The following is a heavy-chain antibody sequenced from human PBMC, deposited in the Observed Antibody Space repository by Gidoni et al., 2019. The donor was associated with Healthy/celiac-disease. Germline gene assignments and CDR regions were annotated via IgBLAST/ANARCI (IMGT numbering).Heavy chain of an antibody. V-gene: IGHV4-39*01. J-gene: IGHJ4*02. CDR1: GGSINSSSYY. Sequence: GGSINSSSYYWGWIRQPPGKGLEWIGRIYYSGSTYYNPSLKSRVTISVDTSKNQFSLKLSSVTAADTALYYCARHKYTFGERWLQLFDYWGQGTRVTVSS. D-gene: IGHD5-12*01. CDR2: IYYSGST. CDR3: ARHKYTFGERWLQLFDY.